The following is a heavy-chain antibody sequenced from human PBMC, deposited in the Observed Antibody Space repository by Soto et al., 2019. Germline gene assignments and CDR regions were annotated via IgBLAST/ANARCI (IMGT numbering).Heavy chain of an antibody. D-gene: IGHD3-3*01. CDR3: ARISNFDFWSGPDALDI. J-gene: IGHJ3*02. Sequence: TLSLTCTVSGGSINNNNYYWGWIRQPPGKGLEWIGNIYYSGSTYYNPSLKSRVTISVDTSKNQFSLRLSSVTAADTAVYYCARISNFDFWSGPDALDIWGQGTMVTVSS. CDR1: GGSINNNNYY. CDR2: IYYSGST. V-gene: IGHV4-39*01.